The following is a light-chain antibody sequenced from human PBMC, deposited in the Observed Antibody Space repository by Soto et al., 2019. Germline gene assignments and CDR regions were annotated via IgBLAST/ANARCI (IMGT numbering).Light chain of an antibody. CDR1: QSVSSN. V-gene: IGKV3-15*01. CDR2: GAS. Sequence: ERVMTQAPDTLSVSPGERATLSCRASQSVSSNLAWYQQKPGQAPRLLIYGASTRATGIPARFSGTGSGTDFTLTVSSLQSEDFAVYYCQQYDNWPQAFGQGTKVDIK. J-gene: IGKJ1*01. CDR3: QQYDNWPQA.